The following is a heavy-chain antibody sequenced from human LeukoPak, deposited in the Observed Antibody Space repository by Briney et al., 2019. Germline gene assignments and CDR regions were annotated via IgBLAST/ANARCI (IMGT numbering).Heavy chain of an antibody. CDR1: GGSISSNTYF. J-gene: IGHJ5*02. CDR2: IRYSGST. V-gene: IGHV4-39*01. D-gene: IGHD4-17*01. Sequence: WETLSLTCNVSGGSISSNTYFWGWIRRPPGKGLEWIGSIRYSGSTYYNPSLKSRVTISVDTSKNQFSLNLSSLTAADTAVYYCATWDTGSTYNWFDPWAREPWSPPP. CDR3: ATWDTGSTYNWFDP.